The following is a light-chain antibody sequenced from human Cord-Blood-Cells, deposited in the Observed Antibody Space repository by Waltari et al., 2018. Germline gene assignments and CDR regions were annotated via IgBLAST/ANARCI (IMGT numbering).Light chain of an antibody. CDR1: QSISSY. CDR2: AAS. CDR3: QQSYSTPYS. J-gene: IGKJ2*03. V-gene: IGKV1-39*01. Sequence: DIQMNQSPSSLSASVGARVTITCQASQSISSYLNWYQHKPGKAPKLLIYAASSLQSGVPSRFSGSGSGTDFTLTISSLQPEDFATYYCQQSYSTPYSFGQGTKLEIK.